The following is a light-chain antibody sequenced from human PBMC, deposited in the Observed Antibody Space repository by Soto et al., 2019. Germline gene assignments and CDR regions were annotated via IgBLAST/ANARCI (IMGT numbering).Light chain of an antibody. Sequence: EIVLTQSPGTLSSSPGGRATLSCRASQTVTSNYLAWYQQKRGQAPRLLIWGASIRAADLPDRFSGGGSGTDFTLTISRLEAEGFAIYYCHQYGSSPGSFGQGTKVEIK. CDR1: QTVTSNY. CDR3: HQYGSSPGS. J-gene: IGKJ1*01. CDR2: GAS. V-gene: IGKV3-20*01.